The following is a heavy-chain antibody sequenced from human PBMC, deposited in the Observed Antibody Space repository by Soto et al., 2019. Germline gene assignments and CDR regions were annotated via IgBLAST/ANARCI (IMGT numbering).Heavy chain of an antibody. V-gene: IGHV1-69*13. Sequence: ASVKVSCKASGGTFSSYAISWVRQAPGQGLEWMGGIIPIFGTANYAQKFQGRVTITADESTSTAYMELSSLRSEDTAVYYCAGGGYCSSTSCLPYYYYGMDVWGQGTTVTVSS. D-gene: IGHD2-2*01. CDR1: GGTFSSYA. CDR3: AGGGYCSSTSCLPYYYYGMDV. J-gene: IGHJ6*02. CDR2: IIPIFGTA.